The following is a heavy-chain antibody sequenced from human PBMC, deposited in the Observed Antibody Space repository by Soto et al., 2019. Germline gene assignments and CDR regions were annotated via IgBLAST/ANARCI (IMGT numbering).Heavy chain of an antibody. CDR3: ARGGSLYWYFDL. D-gene: IGHD1-26*01. V-gene: IGHV1-3*01. J-gene: IGHJ2*01. CDR1: GYTFTSYA. CDR2: INAGNGNT. Sequence: QVQLVQSGAEVKKPGASVKVSCKASGYTFTSYAMHWVRQAPGQRLEWMGWINAGNGNTKYSQKFQGRVTITRDQSASSAYMELSSLRSEDTAVYYCARGGSLYWYFDLWGRGTLVTVSS.